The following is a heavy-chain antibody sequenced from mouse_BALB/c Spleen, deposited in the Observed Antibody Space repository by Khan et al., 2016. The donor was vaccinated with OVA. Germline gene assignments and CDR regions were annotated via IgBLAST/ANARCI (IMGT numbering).Heavy chain of an antibody. CDR3: AWKSTRAAY. V-gene: IGHV1-4*01. J-gene: IGHJ2*01. D-gene: IGHD3-1*01. Sequence: QVHVKQSGAELVKPGASVKLSCKASGYTITSYTMHWVKQRPGQGLEWIGYINPSSGYTKYNQKFKDKATLNADTSYSTAYIPLSSLISEDSAVYYCAWKSTRAAYWGQGTTLTVSS. CDR2: INPSSGYT. CDR1: GYTITSYT.